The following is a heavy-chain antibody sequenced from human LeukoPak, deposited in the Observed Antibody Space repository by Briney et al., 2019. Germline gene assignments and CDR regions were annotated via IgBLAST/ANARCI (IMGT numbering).Heavy chain of an antibody. CDR1: GFTFSSYA. CDR2: ISSSSTYI. J-gene: IGHJ4*02. V-gene: IGHV3-21*01. Sequence: GGSLRLSCAASGFTFSSYAIHWVRQAPGKGLEWVSSISSSSTYIYYADSLKGRFTISRDNAKNSLYLQMNSLRAEDTAVYYCARVIVASSDYFDYWGQGTLVTVSS. D-gene: IGHD5-12*01. CDR3: ARVIVASSDYFDY.